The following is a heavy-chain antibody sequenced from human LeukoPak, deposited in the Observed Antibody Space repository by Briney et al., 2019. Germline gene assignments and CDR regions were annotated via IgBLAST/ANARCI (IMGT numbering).Heavy chain of an antibody. CDR2: IYSGGST. V-gene: IGHV3-66*01. J-gene: IGHJ4*02. D-gene: IGHD2/OR15-2a*01. CDR1: GFTVSSNY. CDR3: ARSTSGGRLLYFDY. Sequence: PGGSLRLSCAASGFTVSSNYMSWVRQAPGKGLEWVSVIYSGGSTYYADSVKGRFTISRDNSKNTLYLQMNSLRAEDTAVYYCARSTSGGRLLYFDYWGQGTLVTVSS.